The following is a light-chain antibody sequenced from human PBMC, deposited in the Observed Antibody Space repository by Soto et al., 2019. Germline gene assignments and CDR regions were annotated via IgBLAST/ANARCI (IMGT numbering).Light chain of an antibody. CDR3: QQYNSYS. J-gene: IGKJ1*01. V-gene: IGKV1-5*01. CDR2: HAS. Sequence: DIQMTQSPYRLSGSVGDRVTITCRANQTISSWFACYQQPPGTAPKLLIYHASNFQSGVPSRFSGSGSGTEFTLTISSLQPDDSANYYCQQYNSYSFGQGTKVDI. CDR1: QTISSW.